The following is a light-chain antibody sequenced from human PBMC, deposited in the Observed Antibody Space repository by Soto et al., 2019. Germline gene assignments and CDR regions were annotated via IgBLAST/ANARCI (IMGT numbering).Light chain of an antibody. Sequence: QSALTQPASVSASPGQSITISCTGTHSDVGGYDRVSWSQQHPGKPPKLMIYAVTDRPSGVSSRFSGSKSGNTASLTISGLQAEDEADYYCSSYTSSSTLFGTGTKVTVL. V-gene: IGLV2-14*01. CDR2: AVT. CDR1: HSDVGGYDR. J-gene: IGLJ1*01. CDR3: SSYTSSSTL.